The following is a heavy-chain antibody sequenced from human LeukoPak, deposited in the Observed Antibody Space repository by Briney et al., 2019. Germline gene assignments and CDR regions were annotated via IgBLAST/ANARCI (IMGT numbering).Heavy chain of an antibody. D-gene: IGHD3-10*01. CDR2: MYYSGST. CDR1: GGSISSSSYY. V-gene: IGHV4-39*01. CDR3: ARQVPGREWFWEFVPPRDY. Sequence: SETLSLTCTVSGGSISSSSYYWGWIRQPPGTGLEWIGSMYYSGSTYYNPSLKSRVTISVDTSKNQFSLKLSSVTASDTAVYYCARQVPGREWFWEFVPPRDYWGQGTLVTVSS. J-gene: IGHJ4*02.